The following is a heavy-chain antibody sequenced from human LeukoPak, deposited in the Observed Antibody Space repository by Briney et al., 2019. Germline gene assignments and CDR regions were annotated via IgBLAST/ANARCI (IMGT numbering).Heavy chain of an antibody. CDR1: GGTFSSYA. J-gene: IGHJ5*02. CDR3: ASSRYFSSSWYWFDP. D-gene: IGHD6-13*01. V-gene: IGHV1-69*04. CDR2: IIPILGIA. Sequence: ASVKVSCKASGGTFSSYAISWVRQAPGQGLEWMGRIIPILGIANYAQKFQGRVTITADKSTSTAYMELSSLRSEDTAVYYCASSRYFSSSWYWFDPWGQGTLVTVSS.